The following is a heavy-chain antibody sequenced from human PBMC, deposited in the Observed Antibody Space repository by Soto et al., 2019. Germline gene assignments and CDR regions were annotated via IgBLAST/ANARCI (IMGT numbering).Heavy chain of an antibody. CDR1: GFAFIHYG. Sequence: VGSLRLSCTASGFAFIHYGMSWVRQAPGKGLEWVSSIRSFDYRTNYADSVKGRFTISRDNSKSTLSLQMNSLRAEDTAVYYCAKDVESGWYEAFDYWGPGTLVTVSS. CDR3: AKDVESGWYEAFDY. J-gene: IGHJ4*02. V-gene: IGHV3-23*01. CDR2: IRSFDYRT. D-gene: IGHD6-19*01.